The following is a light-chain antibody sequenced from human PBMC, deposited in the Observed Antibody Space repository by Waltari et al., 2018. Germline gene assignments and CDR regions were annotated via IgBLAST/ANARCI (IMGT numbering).Light chain of an antibody. V-gene: IGLV3-21*02. CDR2: DDT. J-gene: IGLJ3*02. CDR1: NIGTLR. CDR3: QVWDRSSDQPV. Sequence: SYVLAQPRSVSVAPGQTARLTCGGNNIGTLRVPWYQQKAGQAPVLVIHDDTARPSGIPERFSGSNSGNTATLTISGVEAGHEAVYYCQVWDRSSDQPVFGGGTKVTVL.